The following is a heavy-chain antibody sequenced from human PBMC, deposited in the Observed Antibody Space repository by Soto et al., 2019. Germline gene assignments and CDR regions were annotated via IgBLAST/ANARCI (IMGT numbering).Heavy chain of an antibody. J-gene: IGHJ4*02. CDR3: AKDLYSGSYSSYYFHH. V-gene: IGHV3-30*18. CDR1: GFTFKSFA. Sequence: QVHLVESGGGVVQPGGSLRLSCAASGFTFKSFAMHWVRQAPGKGLELVAFISDDGSNQYFADSVTGRCTISRDNSENTVSLQIDSLRPGDTAVYYCAKDLYSGSYSSYYFHHWGQGILVTVSS. D-gene: IGHD1-26*01. CDR2: ISDDGSNQ.